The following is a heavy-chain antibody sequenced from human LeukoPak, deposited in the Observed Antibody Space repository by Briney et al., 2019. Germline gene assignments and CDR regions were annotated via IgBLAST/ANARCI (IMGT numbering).Heavy chain of an antibody. V-gene: IGHV1-8*01. Sequence: GSVKVSCKASGYTFTSYDINWARQATGQGLEWMGWMNPNSGNTGYAQKFQGRVTMTRNTSISTAYMELSSLRSEDTAVYFCATEGKMIRGVYTDYWGQGTLVTVSS. D-gene: IGHD3-10*01. J-gene: IGHJ4*02. CDR2: MNPNSGNT. CDR1: GYTFTSYD. CDR3: ATEGKMIRGVYTDY.